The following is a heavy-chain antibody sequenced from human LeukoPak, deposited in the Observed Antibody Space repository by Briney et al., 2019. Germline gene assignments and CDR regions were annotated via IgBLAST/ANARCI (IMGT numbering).Heavy chain of an antibody. CDR2: IYTSGST. J-gene: IGHJ4*02. V-gene: IGHV4-4*07. CDR1: GVSISSYY. Sequence: SETLSLTCTVSGVSISSYYRSWIRQPPGKGLEWIGRIYTSGSTKYNPSLTSRVTMSVDTSKNQFSLKLRSVTAADTAVYYCARAVHCSGGSCYFDYWGQGTLVTVSS. D-gene: IGHD2-15*01. CDR3: ARAVHCSGGSCYFDY.